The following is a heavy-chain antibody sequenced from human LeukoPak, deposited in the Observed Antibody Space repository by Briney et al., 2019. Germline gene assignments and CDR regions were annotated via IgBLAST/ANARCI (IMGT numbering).Heavy chain of an antibody. CDR1: GYSISSGYY. J-gene: IGHJ4*02. Sequence: SETLSLTCTLSGYSISSGYYWGWIRQPPGKGLEWIGSIYHSGSTYYNPSLKSRVTISVDTSKNQFSLKLSSVTAADTAVYYCARGSGWYFSGIVYWGQGTLVTVSS. V-gene: IGHV4-38-2*02. D-gene: IGHD6-19*01. CDR3: ARGSGWYFSGIVY. CDR2: IYHSGST.